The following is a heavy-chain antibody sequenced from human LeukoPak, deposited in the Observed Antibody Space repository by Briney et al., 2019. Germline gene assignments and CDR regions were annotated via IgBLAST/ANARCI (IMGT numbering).Heavy chain of an antibody. D-gene: IGHD2-2*01. J-gene: IGHJ5*02. Sequence: PGGSLRLSCAASGFTFSSYSMNWVRQAPGKGLEWVSAISGSGGSTYYADSVKGRFTISRDNSKNTLYLQMNSLRAEDTAVYYCAKGSEYQLLCNWFDPWGQGTLVTVSS. V-gene: IGHV3-23*01. CDR2: ISGSGGST. CDR1: GFTFSSYS. CDR3: AKGSEYQLLCNWFDP.